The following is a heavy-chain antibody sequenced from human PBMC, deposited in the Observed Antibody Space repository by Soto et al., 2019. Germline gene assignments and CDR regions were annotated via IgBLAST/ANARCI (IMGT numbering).Heavy chain of an antibody. D-gene: IGHD1-20*01. J-gene: IGHJ4*02. Sequence: GGSLRLSCAASGFTFSSYAMHWVRQAPGKGLEWVAVTSYDGSNKYYADSVKGRFTISRDNSKNTLYLQMNSLRAEDTAVYYCARGPITGSFFDYWGQGTLVTVSS. V-gene: IGHV3-30-3*01. CDR2: TSYDGSNK. CDR3: ARGPITGSFFDY. CDR1: GFTFSSYA.